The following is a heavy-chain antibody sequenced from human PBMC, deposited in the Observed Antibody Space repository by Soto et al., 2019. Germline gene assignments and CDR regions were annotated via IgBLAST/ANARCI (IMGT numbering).Heavy chain of an antibody. J-gene: IGHJ4*02. D-gene: IGHD6-13*01. Sequence: ESGGGLVQPGGSLRLSCAASGFTFSSYAMNWVRQAPGKGLEWVSDISGSDGSTYYADSVKGRFTISRDNSKNTLNLQMNSLRAEDTAVYYCARRSSSWYFDYWGQGTLVTVSS. CDR3: ARRSSSWYFDY. V-gene: IGHV3-23*01. CDR2: ISGSDGST. CDR1: GFTFSSYA.